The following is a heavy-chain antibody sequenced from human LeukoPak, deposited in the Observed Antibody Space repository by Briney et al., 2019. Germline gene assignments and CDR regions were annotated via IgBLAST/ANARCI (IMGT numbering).Heavy chain of an antibody. Sequence: GGSLRLSCAASGFTFSSYWMSWVRQAPGKGLEWVANIKQDGSGKYYVDSVKGRFTISRDNAKNSLYLQMNSLRAEDTAVYYCARDYQYYDFWSGYYDYYYYMDVWGKGTTVTVSS. CDR2: IKQDGSGK. J-gene: IGHJ6*03. V-gene: IGHV3-7*01. CDR1: GFTFSSYW. CDR3: ARDYQYYDFWSGYYDYYYYMDV. D-gene: IGHD3-3*01.